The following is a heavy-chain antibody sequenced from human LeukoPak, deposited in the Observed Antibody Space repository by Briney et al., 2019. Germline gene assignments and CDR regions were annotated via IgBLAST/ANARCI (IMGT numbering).Heavy chain of an antibody. J-gene: IGHJ4*02. CDR3: ARFPGGYHYFDF. CDR2: IYYSGST. Sequence: SETLSLTCTVPGGSISSYYWSWIRQTPGKGLECIGYIYYSGSTAYNHSFKSRLAISVDTSKNQFSPKLSSVTAADTAVYYCARFPGGYHYFDFWGQGTMVTVSS. CDR1: GGSISSYY. D-gene: IGHD3-22*01. V-gene: IGHV4-59*01.